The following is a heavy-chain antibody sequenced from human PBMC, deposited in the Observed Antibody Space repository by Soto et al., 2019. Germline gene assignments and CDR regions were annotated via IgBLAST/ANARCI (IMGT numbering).Heavy chain of an antibody. CDR2: IKKDGTEQ. Sequence: EVQLVESGGGLVQAGESLRLSCAASGFRFSDYWMTWVRQAPGKGLEWLANIKKDGTEQYYVPSVKGRFIISRDNAENSLSLQLNSLRSDDTGVYFCARRATSGWALFDSWGQGTRVTVS. J-gene: IGHJ4*02. CDR3: ARRATSGWALFDS. CDR1: GFRFSDYW. D-gene: IGHD6-19*01. V-gene: IGHV3-7*01.